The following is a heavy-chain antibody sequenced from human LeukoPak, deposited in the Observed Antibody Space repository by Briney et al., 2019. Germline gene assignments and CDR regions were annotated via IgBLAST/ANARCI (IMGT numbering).Heavy chain of an antibody. J-gene: IGHJ4*02. Sequence: PGGSLRLSCAASGFTFSNYAMSWVRQVPGKGLEWVSAFSGSGDSIYYTDSVKGRFTISRDNSKNTLYLQMNSLRAEDTAVYYCAKEGFDSWGQGTLVTVSS. CDR2: FSGSGDSI. V-gene: IGHV3-23*01. CDR1: GFTFSNYA. CDR3: AKEGFDS.